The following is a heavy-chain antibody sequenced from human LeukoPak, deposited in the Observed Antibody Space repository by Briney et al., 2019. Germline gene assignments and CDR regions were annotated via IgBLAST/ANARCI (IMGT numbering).Heavy chain of an antibody. J-gene: IGHJ6*04. CDR3: ARGLAVAGAWYYYYGMDV. CDR2: IHSGGST. Sequence: GGSLRLSCAASGLTVSSNYMSWVRQAQGKGLEWVSVIHSGGSTYYADSVKGRFTIYRDNSKNTLYLQMNSLRAEDTAVYYCARGLAVAGAWYYYYGMDVWGKGTMVTVSS. V-gene: IGHV3-53*01. CDR1: GLTVSSNY. D-gene: IGHD6-19*01.